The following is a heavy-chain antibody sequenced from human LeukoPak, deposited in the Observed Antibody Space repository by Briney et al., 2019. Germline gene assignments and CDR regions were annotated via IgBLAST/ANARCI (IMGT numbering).Heavy chain of an antibody. D-gene: IGHD6-13*01. CDR1: GFTVTNNY. V-gene: IGHV3-53*01. Sequence: PGGSLILSCVASGFTVTNNYMSWGRQAPGKGLDWVAVIYSGGSTQYADSVKGRFTISRDNSKNTLYLQMNSLRADDTAVYYCARDRGAAAGDWGQGTLVTVSS. CDR2: IYSGGST. J-gene: IGHJ4*02. CDR3: ARDRGAAAGD.